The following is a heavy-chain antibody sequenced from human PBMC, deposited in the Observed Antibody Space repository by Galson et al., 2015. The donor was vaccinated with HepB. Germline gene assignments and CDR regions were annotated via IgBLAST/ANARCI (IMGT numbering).Heavy chain of an antibody. D-gene: IGHD3-22*01. J-gene: IGHJ4*02. CDR2: ISAYNGNT. CDR3: ARDVYYYDSSGYYPAFDY. V-gene: IGHV1-18*01. Sequence: QSGAEVKKPGASVKVSCKASGYTFTSYGISWVRQAPGQGLEWMGWISAYNGNTNYAQKLQGRVTMTTDTSTSTAYMELRSLRSDDTAVYYCARDVYYYDSSGYYPAFDYWGQGTLVTVSS. CDR1: GYTFTSYG.